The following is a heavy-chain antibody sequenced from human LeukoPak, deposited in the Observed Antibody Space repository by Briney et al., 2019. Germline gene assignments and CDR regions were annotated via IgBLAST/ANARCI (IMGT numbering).Heavy chain of an antibody. J-gene: IGHJ6*02. V-gene: IGHV3-23*01. D-gene: IGHD3-3*01. CDR3: AKVKRGEYDFWSGYYEIYYYYGMDV. CDR1: GFTFSSYA. Sequence: PGGSLRLSCAASGFTFSSYAMSWVRQAPGRGLEWVSAISGSGGSTYYADSVKGWFTISRDNSKNTLYQQMNSLRAEDTAVYYCAKVKRGEYDFWSGYYEIYYYYGMDVWGQGTTVTVSS. CDR2: ISGSGGST.